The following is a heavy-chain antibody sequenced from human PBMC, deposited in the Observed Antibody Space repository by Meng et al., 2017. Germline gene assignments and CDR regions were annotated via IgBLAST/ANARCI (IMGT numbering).Heavy chain of an antibody. J-gene: IGHJ4*02. CDR2: ISWDCGST. D-gene: IGHD6-19*01. V-gene: IGHV3-43*01. CDR1: GFTFDDYT. Sequence: GESLKISCAASGFTFDDYTMHWVRQAPGKGLEWVSLISWDCGSTYYADSVKGRFTISRDNSKNSLYLQMNSLRTEDTALYYCAKDSVSVAGTLYAPLNYWGQGTRVTGAS. CDR3: AKDSVSVAGTLYAPLNY.